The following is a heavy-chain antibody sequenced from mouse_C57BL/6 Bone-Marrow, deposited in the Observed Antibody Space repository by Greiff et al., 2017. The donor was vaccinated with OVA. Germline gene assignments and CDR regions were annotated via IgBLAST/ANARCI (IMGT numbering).Heavy chain of an antibody. J-gene: IGHJ4*01. CDR3: ARDWGPYAMDY. CDR2: IYPGSGST. Sequence: QVQLQQSGAELVKPGASVKMSCKASGYTFTSYWITWVKQRPGQGLEWIGDIYPGSGSTNYNEKFKSKATLTVDTSSSTAYMQLSSLTSEDSAVYYCARDWGPYAMDYWGQGTSVTVSS. D-gene: IGHD4-1*01. CDR1: GYTFTSYW. V-gene: IGHV1-55*01.